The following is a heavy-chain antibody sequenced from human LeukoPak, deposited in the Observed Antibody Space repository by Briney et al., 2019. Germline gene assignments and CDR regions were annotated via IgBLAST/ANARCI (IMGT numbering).Heavy chain of an antibody. CDR2: INHSGST. Sequence: SETLSLTCAVYGGSFSGYYWSWIRQPPGKGLEWIGEINHSGSTNYNPSLKSRVTISVDTSKNQFSLKLSSVTAADTAVYYCARGAPRLGYDDILTGYYILLVDYLDYWGQGTLVTVSS. J-gene: IGHJ4*02. CDR3: ARGAPRLGYDDILTGYYILLVDYLDY. D-gene: IGHD3-9*01. V-gene: IGHV4-34*01. CDR1: GGSFSGYY.